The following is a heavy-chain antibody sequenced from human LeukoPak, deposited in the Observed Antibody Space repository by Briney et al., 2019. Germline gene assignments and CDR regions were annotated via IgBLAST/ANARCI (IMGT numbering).Heavy chain of an antibody. CDR1: GFTFDNYA. D-gene: IGHD3-10*01. Sequence: GSLRLSCAASGFTFDNYAMTWIRQPPGKGLEWIGEINHSGSTNYNPSLKSRVTISVDTSKNQFSLKLSSVTAADTAVYYCARGPWVWFGERRAEYFQHWGQGTLVTVSS. V-gene: IGHV4-34*01. CDR2: INHSGST. CDR3: ARGPWVWFGERRAEYFQH. J-gene: IGHJ1*01.